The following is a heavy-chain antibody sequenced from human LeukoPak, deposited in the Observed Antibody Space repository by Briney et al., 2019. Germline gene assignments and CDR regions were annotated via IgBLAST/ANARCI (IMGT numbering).Heavy chain of an antibody. J-gene: IGHJ4*02. V-gene: IGHV4-31*03. CDR2: IYYSGSTS. D-gene: IGHD2-2*01. CDR1: GASISRGGYY. Sequence: PSQTLSLTCTVSGASISRGGYYWICVRQHPGKGLEWIGYIYYSGSTSYYNPSLKSRVTISVDTSKNQFSLRLSSATAADTAVYYCARDCSSTTCPKLDYWGQGTLVPVSS. CDR3: ARDCSSTTCPKLDY.